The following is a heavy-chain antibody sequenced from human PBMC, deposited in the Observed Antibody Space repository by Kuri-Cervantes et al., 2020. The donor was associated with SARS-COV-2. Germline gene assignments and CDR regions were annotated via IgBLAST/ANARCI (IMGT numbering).Heavy chain of an antibody. J-gene: IGHJ5*02. Sequence: GESLKISCAASGFTFSTYDIHWVRQAPGKGLDWVAFIRYDGSNKYYADSVKGRFTISRDNSKNTLYLQMNSLRAEDTAVYYCAKDRRVDGSGSYRWFDPWGQGTLVTVSS. V-gene: IGHV3-30*02. CDR1: GFTFSTYD. D-gene: IGHD3-10*01. CDR3: AKDRRVDGSGSYRWFDP. CDR2: IRYDGSNK.